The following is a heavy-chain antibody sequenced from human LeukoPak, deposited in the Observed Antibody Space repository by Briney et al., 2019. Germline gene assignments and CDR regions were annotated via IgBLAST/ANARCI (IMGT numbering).Heavy chain of an antibody. CDR3: ARDVYSSSSLDY. CDR2: IKQDGSEK. CDR1: EFTFSRYW. J-gene: IGHJ4*02. D-gene: IGHD6-6*01. V-gene: IGHV3-7*05. Sequence: GGSLRLSCAASEFTFSRYWMSWVRQAPGKGLEWVANIKQDGSEKYYVDSVKGRFTISRDNAKNSLYLQMNSLRVEDTAVYHCARDVYSSSSLDYWARESWSPSPQ.